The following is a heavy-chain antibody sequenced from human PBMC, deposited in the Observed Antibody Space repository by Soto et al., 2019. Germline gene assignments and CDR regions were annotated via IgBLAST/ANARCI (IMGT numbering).Heavy chain of an antibody. CDR3: ARHKNDYGRFNWFEP. J-gene: IGHJ5*02. CDR1: GGSLSSSDYY. V-gene: IGHV4-39*01. CDR2: MSYTANT. Sequence: QLQLQESGPGQVRPSETLSLTCTVSGGSLSSSDYYWGWIRQSPGMGLQWMGVMSYTANTYYNPSLKSRTTISVDPSNNQFSLRLRSVTAADTAVYYCARHKNDYGRFNWFEPWGQGTPVTVSS. D-gene: IGHD3-10*01.